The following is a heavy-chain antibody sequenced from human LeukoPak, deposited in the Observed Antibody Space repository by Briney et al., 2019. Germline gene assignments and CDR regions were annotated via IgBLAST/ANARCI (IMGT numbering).Heavy chain of an antibody. CDR3: ARSAPGTGYTA. V-gene: IGHV1-8*01. Sequence: ASVKASCKASGYTFTNDDISWVRQATGQGLEWIGKMNPNSGNTGYAQKFQGRVTMTRSTSVSTVHMELNSLTSEDTAVYFCARSAPGTGYTAWGQGTLVTVSS. J-gene: IGHJ4*02. D-gene: IGHD3-9*01. CDR2: MNPNSGNT. CDR1: GYTFTNDD.